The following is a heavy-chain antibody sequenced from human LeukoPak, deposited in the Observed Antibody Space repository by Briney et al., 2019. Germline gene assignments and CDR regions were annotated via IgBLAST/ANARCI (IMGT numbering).Heavy chain of an antibody. V-gene: IGHV5-51*01. J-gene: IGHJ4*02. CDR1: GYSFPSNW. D-gene: IGHD2-2*01. CDR3: SRPSTAANDY. Sequence: GESLKISCKGSGYSFPSNWIGWVRQMPGKGLEWMGIIYPGDSDTRYSPSFQGQVTISADKSISTAYLQWSSLKASDTGMYYCSRPSTAANDYWGQGALVTVSS. CDR2: IYPGDSDT.